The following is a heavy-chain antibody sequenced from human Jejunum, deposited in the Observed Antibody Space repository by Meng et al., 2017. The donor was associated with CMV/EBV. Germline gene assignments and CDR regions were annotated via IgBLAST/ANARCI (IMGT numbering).Heavy chain of an antibody. CDR2: ISTYNGNT. Sequence: QSGAEVKKPGASVKTSCKTSGYTFTDHNIGWVRQAPGQGLEWMGWISTYNGNTNYAQKLQGRVTMTRDTSTSAVYMELSSLKSEDTAVYYCTRGGGGSGGRFDYWGQGTLVTVSS. V-gene: IGHV1-18*04. CDR3: TRGGGGSGGRFDY. CDR1: GYTFTDHN. J-gene: IGHJ4*02. D-gene: IGHD6-19*01.